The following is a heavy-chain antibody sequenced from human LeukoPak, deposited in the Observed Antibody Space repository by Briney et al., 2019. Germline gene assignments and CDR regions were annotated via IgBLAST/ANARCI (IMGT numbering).Heavy chain of an antibody. CDR2: ISGSGGST. CDR1: GFTFSSYA. J-gene: IGHJ5*01. D-gene: IGHD3-10*01. V-gene: IGHV3-23*01. Sequence: GGSLRLSCAASGFTFSSYAMSWVRQAPGKGLEWVSAISGSGGSTYYADSVKGRFTISRDNSKNTLNLQMNSLRAEDTALYYCAKSSYGSGTYPYWFDSWGQGTLVTVSS. CDR3: AKSSYGSGTYPYWFDS.